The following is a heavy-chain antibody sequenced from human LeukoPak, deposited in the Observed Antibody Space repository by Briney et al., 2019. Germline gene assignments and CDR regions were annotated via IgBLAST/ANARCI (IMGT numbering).Heavy chain of an antibody. CDR1: GYTFTSYG. CDR2: IIPIFGTA. D-gene: IGHD3-9*01. J-gene: IGHJ5*02. Sequence: GASVKVSCKASGYTFTSYGISWVRQAPGQGLEWMGRIIPIFGTANYAQKFQGRVTITTDESTSTAYMELSSLRSEDTAVYYCARESKPYYDILTGSWRFDPWGQGTLVTVSS. V-gene: IGHV1-69*05. CDR3: ARESKPYYDILTGSWRFDP.